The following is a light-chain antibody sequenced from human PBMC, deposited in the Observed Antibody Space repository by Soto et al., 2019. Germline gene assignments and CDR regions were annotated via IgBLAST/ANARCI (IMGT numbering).Light chain of an antibody. CDR1: SSNIGAVFY. CDR2: GNA. Sequence: QSVLTQPPSVSGAPGQTVTISCTGSSSNIGAVFYVHWYHQFPGTAPNLLIFGNANRPPGVPDRFSASKSGTSASLAIIGLRAEDEGDYYCQSYDRSLNWVFGGGTQLTVL. V-gene: IGLV1-40*01. J-gene: IGLJ3*02. CDR3: QSYDRSLNWV.